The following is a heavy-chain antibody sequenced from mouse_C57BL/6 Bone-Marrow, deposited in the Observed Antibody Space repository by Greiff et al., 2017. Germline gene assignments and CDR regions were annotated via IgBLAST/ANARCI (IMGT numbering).Heavy chain of an antibody. CDR2: ISNGGGST. CDR3: ARLGRWFAY. V-gene: IGHV5-12*01. D-gene: IGHD4-1*01. J-gene: IGHJ3*01. Sequence: DVMLVESGGGLVQPGGSLKLSCAASGFTFSDYYMYWVRQTPEKRLEWVAYISNGGGSTYYPDTVKGRFTISRDNAKNTLYLQMSRLKSEDTAMYYCARLGRWFAYWGQGTLVTVSA. CDR1: GFTFSDYY.